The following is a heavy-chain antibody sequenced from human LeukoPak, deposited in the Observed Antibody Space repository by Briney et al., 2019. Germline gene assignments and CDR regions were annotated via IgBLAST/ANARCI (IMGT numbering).Heavy chain of an antibody. CDR1: GFTFSSYS. V-gene: IGHV3-21*01. D-gene: IGHD1-1*01. CDR3: ARENGGRPLDY. Sequence: GRSLRLSCAASGFTFSSYSMNWVSQAPGKGLEWVSSISSSSSYIYYADSVKGRFTISRDNAKNSLYLQMNSLRAEDTAVYYCARENGGRPLDYWGQGTLVTVSS. CDR2: ISSSSSYI. J-gene: IGHJ4*02.